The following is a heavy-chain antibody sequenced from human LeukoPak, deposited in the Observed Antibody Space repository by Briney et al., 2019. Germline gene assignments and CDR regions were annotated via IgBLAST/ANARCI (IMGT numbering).Heavy chain of an antibody. J-gene: IGHJ6*03. CDR2: ISSSSSTI. CDR3: ARVGAYCSSTSCRHYYYMDV. CDR1: GFTFSSYS. D-gene: IGHD2-2*01. Sequence: PGGSLRLSCAASGFTFSSYSMNWVRQAPGKGLEWVSYISSSSSTIYYADSVKGRFTTSRDNAKNSLYLQMNSLRAEDTAVYYCARVGAYCSSTSCRHYYYMDVWGKGTTVTVSS. V-gene: IGHV3-48*04.